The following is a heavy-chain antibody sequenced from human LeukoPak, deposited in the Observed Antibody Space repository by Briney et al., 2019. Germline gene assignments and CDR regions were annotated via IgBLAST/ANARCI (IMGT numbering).Heavy chain of an antibody. J-gene: IGHJ6*03. CDR2: IYYSGST. D-gene: IGHD6-6*01. V-gene: IGHV4-39*07. CDR3: ARVLSIAARMHYMDV. CDR1: GFTVSSNY. Sequence: PGGSLRLSCAASGFTVSSNYMSWIRQPPGKGLEWIGSIYYSGSTYYNPSLKSRVTISVDTSKNQFSLKLSSVTAADTAVYYCARVLSIAARMHYMDVWGKGTTVTVSS.